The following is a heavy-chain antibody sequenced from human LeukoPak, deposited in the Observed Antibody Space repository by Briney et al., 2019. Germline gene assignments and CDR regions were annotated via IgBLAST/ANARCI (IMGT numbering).Heavy chain of an antibody. V-gene: IGHV1-2*04. D-gene: IGHD3-10*01. CDR1: GYTFTGYY. J-gene: IGHJ6*02. CDR2: INPNSGGT. Sequence: GASVNVSCKASGYTFTGYYMHWVRQAPGQGLEWMGGINPNSGGTNYAQKFQGWVTMTRDTSISTAYMELSRLRSDDTAVYYCARGLSGSDYYYYGMDVWGQGTTVTVSS. CDR3: ARGLSGSDYYYYGMDV.